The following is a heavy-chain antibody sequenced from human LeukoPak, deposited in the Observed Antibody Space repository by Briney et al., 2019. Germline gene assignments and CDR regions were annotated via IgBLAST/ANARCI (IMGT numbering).Heavy chain of an antibody. D-gene: IGHD3-22*01. CDR2: IYSSGTT. CDR3: ARPNDSSGYYYKRYAFDI. V-gene: IGHV4-4*07. J-gene: IGHJ3*02. CDR1: GDSIGSYY. Sequence: SETLSLTCTVSGDSIGSYYWSWIRQSAGKGLEWIGRIYSSGTTDYNPSLKSRVTMSVDTSKNQFSLKLNSVTAADTAVYYCARPNDSSGYYYKRYAFDIWGQGTMVTVSS.